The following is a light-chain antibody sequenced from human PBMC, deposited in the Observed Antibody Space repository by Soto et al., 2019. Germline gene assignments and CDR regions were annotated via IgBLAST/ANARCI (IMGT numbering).Light chain of an antibody. CDR1: SSNFGAGYH. CDR3: QAYDTSLNGYV. V-gene: IGLV1-40*01. CDR2: DNT. Sequence: QAVVTQPPSVSGAPGQRVTISCTGSSSNFGAGYHVHWYQQLPETAPKLLIYDNTNRPSGVPDRFSGSKSDTSASLAITGLQAEDEADYYCQAYDTSLNGYVFGTGTQLTVL. J-gene: IGLJ1*01.